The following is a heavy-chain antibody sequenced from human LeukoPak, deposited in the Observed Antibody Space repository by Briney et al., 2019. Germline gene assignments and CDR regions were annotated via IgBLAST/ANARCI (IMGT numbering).Heavy chain of an antibody. D-gene: IGHD6-13*01. Sequence: PSETLSLTCTVSGGSISSYYWSWVRQPAGKGLEWIGRIYTSGSTNYNPSLKSRVTMSVDTSKNQFSLKLSSVTAADTAVYYCARDSSSSWKTWFDPWGQGTLVTVSS. CDR1: GGSISSYY. J-gene: IGHJ5*02. CDR3: ARDSSSSWKTWFDP. CDR2: IYTSGST. V-gene: IGHV4-4*07.